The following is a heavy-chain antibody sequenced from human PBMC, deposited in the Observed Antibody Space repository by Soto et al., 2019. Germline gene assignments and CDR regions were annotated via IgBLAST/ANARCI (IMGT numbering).Heavy chain of an antibody. V-gene: IGHV3-7*05. J-gene: IGHJ6*02. CDR1: GFTFSSYW. D-gene: IGHD5-12*01. CDR3: ARDHLLGYDFETQNYYYYYGMDV. CDR2: IKQDGSEK. Sequence: GGSLRLSCAASGFTFSSYWMSWVRQAPGKGLEWVANIKQDGSEKYYVDSVKGRFTISRDNAKNSLYLQMNSLRAEDTAVYYCARDHLLGYDFETQNYYYYYGMDVWGQGTTVTVSS.